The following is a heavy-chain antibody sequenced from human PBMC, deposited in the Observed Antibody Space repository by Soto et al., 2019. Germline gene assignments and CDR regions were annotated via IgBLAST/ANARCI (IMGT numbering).Heavy chain of an antibody. J-gene: IGHJ4*02. D-gene: IGHD2-8*01. V-gene: IGHV4-4*02. CDR2: IFHDGTA. CDR3: ARLVYDARLNYMYFDF. CDR1: GVSISSGNW. Sequence: SETLSLTCAVSGVSISSGNWWTCVRQTPQRGLEYIGEIFHDGTANYYPSFERRVAISVDTSKNQFSLKLTSVTAADTAIYFCARLVYDARLNYMYFDFWGQGALVTVSS.